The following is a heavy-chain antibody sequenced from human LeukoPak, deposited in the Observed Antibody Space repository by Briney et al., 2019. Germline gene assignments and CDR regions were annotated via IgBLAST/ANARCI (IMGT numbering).Heavy chain of an antibody. J-gene: IGHJ4*02. Sequence: GESLKISCKGSGYSFTSYWIGWVRQMPGKGLGWMGIIYPGDSDTRYSPSFQGQITISADKSISTAYLQWSSLKASDTAMYYCARREVDTALDYWGQGTLVTVSS. CDR3: ARREVDTALDY. CDR1: GYSFTSYW. V-gene: IGHV5-51*01. CDR2: IYPGDSDT. D-gene: IGHD5-18*01.